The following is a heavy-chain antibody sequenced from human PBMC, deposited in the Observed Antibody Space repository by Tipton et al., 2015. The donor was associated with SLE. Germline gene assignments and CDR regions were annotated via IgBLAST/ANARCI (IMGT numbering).Heavy chain of an antibody. D-gene: IGHD3-22*01. CDR2: IYADGST. CDR1: GFTFSNYP. Sequence: GSLRLSCAASGFTFSNYPMTWVRQAPGQGLEWVTVIYADGSTYYAHSVEGRFTVSRDSSKDTLALQMNSLRAEDTAVYYCAKGQRYSYESSGYITPWGQGTLVTVSS. CDR3: AKGQRYSYESSGYITP. J-gene: IGHJ5*02. V-gene: IGHV3-23*03.